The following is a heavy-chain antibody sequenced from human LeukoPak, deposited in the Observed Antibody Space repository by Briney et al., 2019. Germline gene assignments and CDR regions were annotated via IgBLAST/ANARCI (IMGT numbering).Heavy chain of an antibody. J-gene: IGHJ5*01. CDR2: ISSSSSYM. CDR3: ARALTPASGWLGS. CDR1: GFTFSSYT. V-gene: IGHV3-21*01. D-gene: IGHD1-26*01. Sequence: GGSLSLSCAASGFTFSSYTMTWVRQAPGKGLEWVSCISSSSSYMYYGDTLKGRFTISRDNAKNSLYLQMDNLRGEDTAIYYCARALTPASGWLGSWGQGAQVTVSS.